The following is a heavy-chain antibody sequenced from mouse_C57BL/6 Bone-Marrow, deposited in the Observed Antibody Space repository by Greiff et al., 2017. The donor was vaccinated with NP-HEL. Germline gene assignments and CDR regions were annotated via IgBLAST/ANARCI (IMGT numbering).Heavy chain of an antibody. D-gene: IGHD2-3*01. J-gene: IGHJ2*01. V-gene: IGHV1-53*01. Sequence: QVQLQQPGTELVKPGASVKLSCKASGYTFTSYWMHWVKQRPGQGLEWIGNINPSNGGTNYNEKFKSKATLTGDKSSSTAYMQLSSLTSEDSAVYYWARSRWFPYYVDYWGQGTTLTVSA. CDR3: ARSRWFPYYVDY. CDR2: INPSNGGT. CDR1: GYTFTSYW.